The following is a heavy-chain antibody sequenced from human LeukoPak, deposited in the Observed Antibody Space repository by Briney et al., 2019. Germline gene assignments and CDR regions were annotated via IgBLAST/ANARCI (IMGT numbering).Heavy chain of an antibody. D-gene: IGHD4-17*01. J-gene: IGHJ5*02. CDR3: ARVHDYGDFWFDP. CDR2: ISSSGSTI. V-gene: IGHV3-11*01. CDR1: GFTFSDYY. Sequence: GGSLRLSCAASGFTFSDYYMSWIRQAPGKGLEWVSYISSSGSTIYYADSVKGRFTISRDNAKNSLYLQMNSLRAEDTAVYYCARVHDYGDFWFDPWGQGTLVTVSS.